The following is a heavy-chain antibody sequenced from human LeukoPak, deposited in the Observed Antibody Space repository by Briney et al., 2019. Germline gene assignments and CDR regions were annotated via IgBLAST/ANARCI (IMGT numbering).Heavy chain of an antibody. CDR1: GYTFTSYD. CDR3: ARAVRRGEIERY. Sequence: ASVKVSCKASGYTFTSYDINWVRQANGQGLEWMGWMNPNSGDTGYAQTFQGRVTMTRDTSVGTAYMELSSLSSEDTAVYYCARAVRRGEIERYWGQGTLVTVSS. D-gene: IGHD3-10*01. CDR2: MNPNSGDT. J-gene: IGHJ4*02. V-gene: IGHV1-8*01.